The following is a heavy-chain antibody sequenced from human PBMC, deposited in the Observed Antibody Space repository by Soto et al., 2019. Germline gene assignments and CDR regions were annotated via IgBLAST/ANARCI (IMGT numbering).Heavy chain of an antibody. CDR3: ARGSSSGWTFDY. CDR1: GFTFSSYA. J-gene: IGHJ4*02. V-gene: IGHV3-30-3*01. D-gene: IGHD6-19*01. CDR2: ISYDGSNK. Sequence: GGSLRLSCAASGFTFSSYAMHWVRQAPGKGPEWVAVISYDGSNKYYADSVKGRFTISRDNSKNTLYLQMNSLRAEDTAVYYCARGSSSGWTFDYWGQGTLVTVSS.